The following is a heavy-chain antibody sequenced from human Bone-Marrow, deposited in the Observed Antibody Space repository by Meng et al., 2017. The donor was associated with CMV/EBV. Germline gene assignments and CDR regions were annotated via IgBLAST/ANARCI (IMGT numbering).Heavy chain of an antibody. J-gene: IGHJ4*02. CDR3: ARGGYRSGFDF. CDR2: IYDSGST. Sequence: SETLSLTCTASGDSISSGGYYWSWIRQHPGKGLGWIAFIYDSGSTYYNPSLKSRVTISVDTSKNQFSLKLRSVTAADTAVYYCARGGYRSGFDFWGQGTLVTV. V-gene: IGHV4-31*03. D-gene: IGHD5-18*01. CDR1: GDSISSGGYY.